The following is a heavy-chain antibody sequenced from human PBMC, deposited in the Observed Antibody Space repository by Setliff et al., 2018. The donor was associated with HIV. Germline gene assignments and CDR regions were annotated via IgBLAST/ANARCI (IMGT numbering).Heavy chain of an antibody. CDR3: VRHVDSDFSGDPDWFDP. CDR1: GGSISSSSYY. CDR2: IYYSGST. D-gene: IGHD2-15*01. Sequence: NPSETLSLTCTVSGGSISSSSYYWGWIRQPPGKGLEWIGSIYYSGSTYYNPSLKSRVTISVDTSKNQFSLNLNSVTAADTAVYYCVRHVDSDFSGDPDWFDPWGQGIPVTVSS. J-gene: IGHJ5*02. V-gene: IGHV4-39*01.